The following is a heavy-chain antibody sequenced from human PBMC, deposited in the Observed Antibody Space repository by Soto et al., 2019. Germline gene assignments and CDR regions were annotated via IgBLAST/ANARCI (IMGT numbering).Heavy chain of an antibody. CDR1: GFTFSSYG. CDR3: ARDFVNGDYRYNWFDP. Sequence: QVQLVESGGGVVQPGRSLRLSCAASGFTFSSYGMHWVRQAPGKGLEWVAVIWYDGSNKYYADSVKGRFTISRDNSKNTLYLQMNSLRAEDTAVYYCARDFVNGDYRYNWFDPWGQGTLVTVSS. D-gene: IGHD4-17*01. V-gene: IGHV3-33*01. CDR2: IWYDGSNK. J-gene: IGHJ5*02.